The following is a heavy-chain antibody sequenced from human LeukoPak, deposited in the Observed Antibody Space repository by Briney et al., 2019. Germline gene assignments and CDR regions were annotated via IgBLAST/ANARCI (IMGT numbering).Heavy chain of an antibody. CDR1: GGSISSYY. CDR2: IYYSGST. CDR3: ARAPYYDILTGYYTFDY. Sequence: SETLSLTCTASGGSISSYYWSWIRQPPGKGLEWIGYIYYSGSTNYNPSLKSRVTISVDTSKNQFSLKLSSVTAADTAVYYCARAPYYDILTGYYTFDYWGQGTLVTVSS. V-gene: IGHV4-59*08. J-gene: IGHJ4*02. D-gene: IGHD3-9*01.